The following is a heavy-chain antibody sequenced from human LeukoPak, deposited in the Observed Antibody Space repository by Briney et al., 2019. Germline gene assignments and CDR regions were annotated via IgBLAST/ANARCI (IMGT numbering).Heavy chain of an antibody. CDR1: GFTFSSYA. J-gene: IGHJ4*02. CDR3: AKDTAPLGATKEFDH. V-gene: IGHV3-30*04. CDR2: ISYDGSNK. D-gene: IGHD1-26*01. Sequence: GRSLRLSCAASGFTFSSYAMHWVRQAPGKGLEWVAVISYDGSNKYYADSVKGRFTISRDNSKNTLYLEMNSLRVDDTAVYYCAKDTAPLGATKEFDHWGQGTLVTVSS.